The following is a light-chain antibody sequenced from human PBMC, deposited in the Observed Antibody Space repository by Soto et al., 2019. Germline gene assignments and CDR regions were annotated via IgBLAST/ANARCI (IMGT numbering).Light chain of an antibody. CDR1: QDIDNY. CDR2: DAS. Sequence: SQITHAPSSLSASVGDRVTITCQASQDIDNYLNWYQQKPGKAPNLLIYDASNLETGVPSRFSGGGSGTDFTFTITSLQPEDIATYYCQHYDHVQVTFGQGTRLEIK. V-gene: IGKV1-33*01. CDR3: QHYDHVQVT. J-gene: IGKJ5*01.